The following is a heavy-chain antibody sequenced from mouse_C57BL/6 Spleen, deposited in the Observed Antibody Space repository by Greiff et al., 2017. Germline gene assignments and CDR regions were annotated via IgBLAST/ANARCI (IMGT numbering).Heavy chain of an antibody. V-gene: IGHV1-54*01. CDR3: ARSGYSAMDD. Sequence: VQLQQSGAELVRPGTSVKVSCKASGYAFTNYLIEWVKQRPGQGLEWIGVINPGSGGTNYNEKFQGKATLTADKSSSTAYMQLSSLTSEDSAVYFCARSGYSAMDDWGQGTSVTVSS. D-gene: IGHD3-1*01. J-gene: IGHJ4*01. CDR2: INPGSGGT. CDR1: GYAFTNYL.